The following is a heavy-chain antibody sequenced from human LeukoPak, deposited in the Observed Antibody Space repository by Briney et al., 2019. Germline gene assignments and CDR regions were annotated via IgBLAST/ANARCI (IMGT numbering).Heavy chain of an antibody. CDR2: ISYDGSNK. CDR1: GFTFSSYG. Sequence: GGSLRLSCAASGFTFSSYGMHRVRQAPGKGLEWVAVISYDGSNKYYADSVKGRFTISRDNSKNTLYLQMNSLRAEDTAVYYCAKDLTGFCSGGSCYNFDYWGQGTLVTVSS. D-gene: IGHD2-15*01. V-gene: IGHV3-30*18. CDR3: AKDLTGFCSGGSCYNFDY. J-gene: IGHJ4*02.